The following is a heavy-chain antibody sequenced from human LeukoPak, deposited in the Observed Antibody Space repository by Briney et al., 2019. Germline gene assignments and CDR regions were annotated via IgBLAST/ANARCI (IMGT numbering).Heavy chain of an antibody. J-gene: IGHJ6*02. CDR3: RRPCGGDRDYYYYGMDF. Sequence: PGGSLRLSCAASGFTFSNSDMNWVHQAPGKGLEWLSGVSWNGSRTHYADSVKGRFIISRDNSRNTLYLQTNSLRAEDTAVYYCRRPCGGDRDYYYYGMDFWGQGTTVTVSS. V-gene: IGHV3-35*01. D-gene: IGHD2-21*02. CDR2: VSWNGSRT. CDR1: GFTFSNSD.